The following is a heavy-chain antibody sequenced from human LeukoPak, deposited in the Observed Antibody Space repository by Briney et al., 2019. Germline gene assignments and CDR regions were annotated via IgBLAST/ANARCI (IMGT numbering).Heavy chain of an antibody. CDR1: GFTFSSYG. J-gene: IGHJ4*02. Sequence: GGSLRLSCAASGFTFSSYGMHWVRQAPGKGLEWVAVISYDGSNKYYADSVKGRFTISRDNSKNTLYLQMNSLRAEDTAVYYCAKDYCSGGSCYLNYWGQGTLVTVSS. CDR3: AKDYCSGGSCYLNY. CDR2: ISYDGSNK. V-gene: IGHV3-30*18. D-gene: IGHD2-15*01.